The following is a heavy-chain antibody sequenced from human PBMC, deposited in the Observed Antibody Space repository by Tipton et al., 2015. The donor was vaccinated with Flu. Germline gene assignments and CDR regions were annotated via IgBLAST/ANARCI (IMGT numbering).Heavy chain of an antibody. CDR1: GGSISSNY. J-gene: IGHJ4*02. CDR2: IHTSGST. Sequence: TLSLTCTVSGGSISSNYWSWIRQPAGKGLEWIGRIHTSGSTNYNPSLKSRVTISVDTSKNQFSLTLTSVTAADTAVYYCAGKLTGFNYWGQGTLATVSS. D-gene: IGHD1-14*01. CDR3: AGKLTGFNY. V-gene: IGHV4-4*07.